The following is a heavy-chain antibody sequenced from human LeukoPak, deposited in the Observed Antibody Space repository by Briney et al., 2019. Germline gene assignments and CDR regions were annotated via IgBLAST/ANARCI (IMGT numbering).Heavy chain of an antibody. J-gene: IGHJ4*02. CDR3: AKGLWFGELWAHYFDY. CDR2: ISGSGGST. V-gene: IGHV3-23*01. CDR1: GFTFSSYA. Sequence: GGSLRLSCAASGFTFSSYAMSWVRQAPGKGLGWVSAISGSGGSTYYADSVKGRFTISRDNSKNTQYLQMNSLRAEDTAVYYCAKGLWFGELWAHYFDYWGQGTLVTVSS. D-gene: IGHD3-10*01.